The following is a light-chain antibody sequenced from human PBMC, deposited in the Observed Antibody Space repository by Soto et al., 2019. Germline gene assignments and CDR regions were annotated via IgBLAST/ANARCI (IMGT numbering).Light chain of an antibody. CDR1: QSVSSN. V-gene: IGKV3-15*01. Sequence: EIVMTQSPATLSVSPGERATLSCRASQSVSSNLAWYQQKPGQAPRLLIYGASTRATGIPARFSGSGSGTEFTLTISSLQSEDFGVYYYQQYNNWPPFTFGPGTKVDIK. CDR2: GAS. J-gene: IGKJ3*01. CDR3: QQYNNWPPFT.